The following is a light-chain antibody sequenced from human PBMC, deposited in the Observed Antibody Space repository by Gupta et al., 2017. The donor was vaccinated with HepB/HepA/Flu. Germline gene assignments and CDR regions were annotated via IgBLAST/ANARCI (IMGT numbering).Light chain of an antibody. CDR1: QSIRSR. CDR2: KAS. Sequence: DIQMTQSPSTLYASVGDRVTITCRASQSIRSRLAWYQQKPGKVPKLLIYKASSLESGVPSRFSGSESGTEFTLTISSLQPDDFAIYYCQQYNSYPLTFAGGTKVEIK. V-gene: IGKV1-5*03. CDR3: QQYNSYPLT. J-gene: IGKJ4*01.